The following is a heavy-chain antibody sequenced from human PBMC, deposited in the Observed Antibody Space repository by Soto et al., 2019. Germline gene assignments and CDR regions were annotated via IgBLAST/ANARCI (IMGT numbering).Heavy chain of an antibody. CDR3: ARCYCSVGSCYTCVHFDL. Sequence: QAQLVQSGAEVKKPGASVKVSCQAGGYTFADYGISWVRQAPGQGLEWMGWIGPYNGNTNYAQNLQDRVTMTTDTSTNTVYMELRSLRSDDMALDYCARCYCSVGSCYTCVHFDLWGRGTLLTVSS. CDR1: GYTFADYG. CDR2: IGPYNGNT. V-gene: IGHV1-18*03. J-gene: IGHJ2*01. D-gene: IGHD2-15*01.